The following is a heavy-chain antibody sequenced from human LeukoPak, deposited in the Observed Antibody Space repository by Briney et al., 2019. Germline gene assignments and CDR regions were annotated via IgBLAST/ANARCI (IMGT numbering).Heavy chain of an antibody. V-gene: IGHV4-4*07. J-gene: IGHJ3*02. Sequence: SETLSLTCTVSGGSISSYYWSWIRQPAGKGLEWIGRIYTSGSTYYNPSLKSRVTISVDTSKNQFSLKLSSVTAADTAVYYCARPPPDYYDILTGYAPSDAFDIWGQGTMVTVSS. CDR1: GGSISSYY. CDR3: ARPPPDYYDILTGYAPSDAFDI. D-gene: IGHD3-9*01. CDR2: IYTSGST.